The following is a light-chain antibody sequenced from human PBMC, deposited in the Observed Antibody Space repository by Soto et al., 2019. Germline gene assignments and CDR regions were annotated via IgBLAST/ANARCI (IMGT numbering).Light chain of an antibody. V-gene: IGKV3-15*01. CDR1: QSVSSD. J-gene: IGKJ1*01. CDR3: LQYNNWPRT. Sequence: ELLMTQSPATLSVSPGERATLSCRASQSVSSDLTWLQQKPGQAPRLLIYGASTRATGVPGRFSGSGSGTEFTLTISSLQSEDFAVYYCLQYNNWPRTFGQGTKV. CDR2: GAS.